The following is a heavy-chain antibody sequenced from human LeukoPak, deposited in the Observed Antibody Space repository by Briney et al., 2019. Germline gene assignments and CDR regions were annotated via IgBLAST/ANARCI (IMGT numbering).Heavy chain of an antibody. CDR1: GFTFTNHW. CDR3: AKENGDGPYFDY. CDR2: IRPDGRET. Sequence: PGGSLRLSCAASGFTFTNHWMHWVRQAPGKGLVWVSRIRPDGRETNHADSVKGRFTISRDNSKNSLSLQMRSLRPEDTALYYCAKENGDGPYFDYWGQGTLVSVSS. D-gene: IGHD1-1*01. J-gene: IGHJ4*02. V-gene: IGHV3-74*01.